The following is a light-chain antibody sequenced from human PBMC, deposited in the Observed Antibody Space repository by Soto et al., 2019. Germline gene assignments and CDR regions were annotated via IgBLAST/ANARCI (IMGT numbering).Light chain of an antibody. V-gene: IGLV1-40*01. CDR3: QSYDSSLEKVL. Sequence: QAVVTQPPSVSGAPGQRVSISCTGSSSNIGAGYDVHWYQQLPGTAPKLLIYGSTNRPSGVPDRFSGSKSGTSASLAITGLQAEDEADYYCQSYDSSLEKVLFGGGTKLTVL. CDR2: GST. J-gene: IGLJ2*01. CDR1: SSNIGAGYD.